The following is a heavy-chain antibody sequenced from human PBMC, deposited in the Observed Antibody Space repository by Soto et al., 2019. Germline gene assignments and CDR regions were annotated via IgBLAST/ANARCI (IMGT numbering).Heavy chain of an antibody. V-gene: IGHV3-66*01. CDR3: AREALWFGEYNTLYYFDY. CDR2: IYSGGST. Sequence: PGGSLRLSCAASGFTVSSNYMSWVRQAPGKGLEWVSVIYSGGSTYYADSVKGRFTISRDNSKNTLYLQMNSLRAEDTAVYYCAREALWFGEYNTLYYFDYWGQGTLVTVSS. D-gene: IGHD3-10*01. CDR1: GFTVSSNY. J-gene: IGHJ4*02.